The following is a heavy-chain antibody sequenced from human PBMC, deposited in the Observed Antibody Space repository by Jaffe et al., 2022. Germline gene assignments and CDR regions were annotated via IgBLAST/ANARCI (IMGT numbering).Heavy chain of an antibody. J-gene: IGHJ3*02. V-gene: IGHV5-51*03. CDR2: IYPGDSDT. D-gene: IGHD3-22*01. CDR3: VRPYYDSSGYPNDAFDI. CDR1: GYSFTSYW. Sequence: EVQLVQSGAEVKKPGESLKISCKGSGYSFTSYWIGWVRQMPGKGLEWMGIIYPGDSDTRYSPSFQGQVTISADKSISTAYLQWSSLKASDTAMYYCVRPYYDSSGYPNDAFDIWGQGTMVTVSS.